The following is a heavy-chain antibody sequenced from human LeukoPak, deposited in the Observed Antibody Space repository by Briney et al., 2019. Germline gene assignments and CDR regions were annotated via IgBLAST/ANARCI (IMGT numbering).Heavy chain of an antibody. Sequence: GGSLRLSCAASGFTFSDYYMSWIRQAPGKALEWVSYVSSGSSTIYYADSVKGRFTVSRDNGKRSLYLHMNSLRAEDTAMYYCAREYYFYHMDGWGEGTTVTVSS. CDR3: AREYYFYHMDG. J-gene: IGHJ6*03. CDR2: VSSGSSTI. V-gene: IGHV3-11*04. CDR1: GFTFSDYY.